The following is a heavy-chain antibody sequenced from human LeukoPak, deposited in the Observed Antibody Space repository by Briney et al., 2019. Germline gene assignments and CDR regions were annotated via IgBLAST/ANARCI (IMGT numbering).Heavy chain of an antibody. V-gene: IGHV1-2*02. CDR3: ASPLPYCSGSDCYSYAFDV. J-gene: IGHJ3*01. CDR1: GYTFTDYY. CDR2: INPNSGGT. D-gene: IGHD2-15*01. Sequence: ASVKVSCKASGYTFTDYYMHWVRQAPGQGLEWMGWINPNSGGTNYAQRFQGRVTMTRDTSINTAYMELSRLRSDDTAVYYCASPLPYCSGSDCYSYAFDVWGQGTMVTVSS.